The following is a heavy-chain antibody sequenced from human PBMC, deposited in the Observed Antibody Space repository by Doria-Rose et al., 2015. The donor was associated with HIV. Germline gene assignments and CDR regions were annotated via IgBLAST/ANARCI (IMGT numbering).Heavy chain of an antibody. V-gene: IGHV1-69*17. Sequence: VQLVQSGAEVKKPGSSVKVSCRASGDTFSSYVVSWVRQAPGQGLEWMGGIIPFLGVANYAQKFQGRLTITADKSASTAYMDLSSLRSEDTAMYYCARVRGARYGYKPTTPFDYWGQGTLVT. CDR1: GDTFSSYV. J-gene: IGHJ4*02. CDR3: ARVRGARYGYKPTTPFDY. D-gene: IGHD5-18*01. CDR2: IIPFLGVA.